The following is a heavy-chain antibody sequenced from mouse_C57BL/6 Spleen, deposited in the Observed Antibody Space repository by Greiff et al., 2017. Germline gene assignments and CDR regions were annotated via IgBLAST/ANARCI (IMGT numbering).Heavy chain of an antibody. J-gene: IGHJ4*01. CDR2: IWRGGST. CDR1: GFSLTSSG. Sequence: QVQLKESGPGLVQPSQSLSITCTVSGFSLTSSGVHWVRQSPGKGLEWLGVIWRGGSTDYNAAFMSRLSITKDNSKSQVFFKMNSLQADDTAIYXCAKKGDYDVEAMDYWGQGTSVTVSS. D-gene: IGHD2-4*01. CDR3: AKKGDYDVEAMDY. V-gene: IGHV2-5*01.